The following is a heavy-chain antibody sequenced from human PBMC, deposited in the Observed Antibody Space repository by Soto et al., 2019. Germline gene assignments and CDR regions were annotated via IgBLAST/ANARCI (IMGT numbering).Heavy chain of an antibody. Sequence: QVQLQESGPGLVKPSQTLSLTCTVSGGSISSGGYYWRWISQHPGKGLEWIGYIYYSGSTYYNPSLKSRVTISVDTSKNQFSLKLSSVTAADTAVYYCARGRGIVATINRSVLFDYWCQGTLVTVSS. CDR1: GGSISSGGYY. J-gene: IGHJ4*02. D-gene: IGHD5-12*01. CDR3: ARGRGIVATINRSVLFDY. V-gene: IGHV4-31*03. CDR2: IYYSGST.